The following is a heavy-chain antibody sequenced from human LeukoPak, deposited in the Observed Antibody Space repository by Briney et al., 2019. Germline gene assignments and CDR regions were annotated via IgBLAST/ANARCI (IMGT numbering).Heavy chain of an antibody. D-gene: IGHD6-19*01. J-gene: IGHJ4*02. CDR3: ARCLSGNGANDF. V-gene: IGHV4-38-2*02. CDR1: GYSISSGYY. CDR2: TYHSGNT. Sequence: SETLSLTCNVSGYSISSGYYWGWIRQPPGKGLEWIANTYHSGNTYYNSSLKSRVTISVDTSKNQFSLHLRSVTAADTAVYYCARCLSGNGANDFWGQGTLVTVSS.